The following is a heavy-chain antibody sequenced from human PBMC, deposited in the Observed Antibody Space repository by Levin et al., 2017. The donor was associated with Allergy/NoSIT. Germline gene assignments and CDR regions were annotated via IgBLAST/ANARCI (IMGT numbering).Heavy chain of an antibody. D-gene: IGHD6-19*01. V-gene: IGHV3-30-3*01. CDR3: ASSSGIAVADPLSY. Sequence: GGSLRLSCAASGFTFSSYAMHWVRQAPGKGLEWVAVISYDGSNKYYADSVKGRFTISRDNSKNTLYLQMNSLRAEDTAVYYCASSSGIAVADPLSYWGQGTLVTVSS. J-gene: IGHJ4*02. CDR1: GFTFSSYA. CDR2: ISYDGSNK.